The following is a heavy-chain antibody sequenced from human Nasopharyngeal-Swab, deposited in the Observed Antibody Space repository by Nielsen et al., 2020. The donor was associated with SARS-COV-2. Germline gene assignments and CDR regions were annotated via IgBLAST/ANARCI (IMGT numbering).Heavy chain of an antibody. CDR1: GFTVNSYV. CDR3: APDPNLGLGY. J-gene: IGHJ4*02. D-gene: IGHD3-16*01. CDR2: ITVSGDAT. V-gene: IGHV3-23*01. Sequence: GGSLRLSCAASGFTVNSYVMIWVRQAPGEGLEWVSYITVSGDATNYAESVKGRFTISRDNSKNLLYLQMNSLRVEDTATYYCAPDPNLGLGYWGRGTLVTVSS.